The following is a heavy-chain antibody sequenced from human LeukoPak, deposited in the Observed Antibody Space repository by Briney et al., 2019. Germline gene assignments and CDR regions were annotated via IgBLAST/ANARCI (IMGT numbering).Heavy chain of an antibody. D-gene: IGHD6-19*01. V-gene: IGHV3-21*04. Sequence: GGSLRLSCAASEFTFSAYWMHWVRQAPGKGLEWVSSISSSSSYIYYADSVKGRFTISRDNAKNILYLQMNSLRAEDTAVYYCVKLSSGSGSKFGFDSWGQGTLVTVLS. CDR3: VKLSSGSGSKFGFDS. J-gene: IGHJ4*02. CDR1: EFTFSAYW. CDR2: ISSSSSYI.